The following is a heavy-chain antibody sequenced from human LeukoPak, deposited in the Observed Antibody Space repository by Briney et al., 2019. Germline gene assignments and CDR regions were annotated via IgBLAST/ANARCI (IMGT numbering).Heavy chain of an antibody. D-gene: IGHD6-6*01. V-gene: IGHV4-30-2*01. Sequence: SETLSLTCAVSGGSISSGGYSWSWIRQPPGKGLEWIGYIYHSGSTYYNPSLKSRVTISVDRSKNQFSLKLSSVTAADTAVYYCARSSYSSSSSVWGQGTMVTVSS. CDR2: IYHSGST. J-gene: IGHJ3*01. CDR1: GGSISSGGYS. CDR3: ARSSYSSSSSV.